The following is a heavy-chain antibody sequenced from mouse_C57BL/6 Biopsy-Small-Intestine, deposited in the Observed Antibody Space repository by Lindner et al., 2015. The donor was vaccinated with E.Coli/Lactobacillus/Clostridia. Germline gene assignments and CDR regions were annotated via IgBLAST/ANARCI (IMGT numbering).Heavy chain of an antibody. CDR3: TREFITTVGFYFDY. Sequence: VQCRSLGQIVVKPGASVRLSYTASGFNIKDYYLHWVKQRTEQGLEWIGRIDPEDGETKYAPKFQGKATITADTSSNTAYLQLSSLTSEDTAVYYCTREFITTVGFYFDYWGQGPTLTVSS. CDR1: GFNIKDYY. J-gene: IGHJ2*01. D-gene: IGHD1-1*01. CDR2: IDPEDGET. V-gene: IGHV14-2*01.